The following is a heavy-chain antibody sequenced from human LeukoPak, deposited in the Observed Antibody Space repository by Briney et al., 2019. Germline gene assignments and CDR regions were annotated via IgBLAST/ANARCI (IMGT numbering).Heavy chain of an antibody. J-gene: IGHJ4*02. CDR1: GFTFDDDG. CDR3: ASGCSSTSCYPY. CDR2: ISSSSSYI. V-gene: IGHV3-21*01. D-gene: IGHD2-2*01. Sequence: GGSLRLSCAASGFTFDDDGMSWVRQAPGKGLEWVSSISSSSSYIYYADSVKGRFTISRDNAKNSLYLQMNSLRAEDTAVYYCASGCSSTSCYPYWGQGTLVTVSS.